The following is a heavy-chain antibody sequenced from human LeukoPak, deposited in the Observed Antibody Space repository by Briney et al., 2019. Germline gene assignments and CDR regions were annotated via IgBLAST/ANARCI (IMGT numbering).Heavy chain of an antibody. V-gene: IGHV1-2*02. CDR3: ARAGTESRWGLPRADYYYMDV. J-gene: IGHJ6*03. CDR2: IKTNSGDT. CDR1: GGTFSNYA. Sequence: GASVKVSRKASGGTFSNYAISWVRQAPGQGLEWMGWIKTNSGDTNSAQNFKGRVTLTRDTSISAAYMELSNLRSDDTAVYYCARAGTESRWGLPRADYYYMDVWAKGTTVTVSS. D-gene: IGHD1-26*01.